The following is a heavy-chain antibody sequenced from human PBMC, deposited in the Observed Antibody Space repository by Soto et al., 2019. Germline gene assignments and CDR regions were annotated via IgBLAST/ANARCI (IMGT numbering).Heavy chain of an antibody. Sequence: EVQVVESGGGLVQPGGSLRLSCAVSGFTFSNYWMTWVRQAPGKGLEWVAYMNQDGSRIYYVDSLRGRFTISRDNAKNSLYLQMNSLRVDDTAVYYCARDRGPNTPDYWGQGTLVTVSS. V-gene: IGHV3-7*01. J-gene: IGHJ4*02. CDR2: MNQDGSRI. CDR3: ARDRGPNTPDY. D-gene: IGHD2-2*02. CDR1: GFTFSNYW.